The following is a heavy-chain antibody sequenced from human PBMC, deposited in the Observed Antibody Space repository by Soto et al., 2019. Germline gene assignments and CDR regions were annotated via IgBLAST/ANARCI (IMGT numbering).Heavy chain of an antibody. CDR1: GFTFSDYA. V-gene: IGHV3-30*03. Sequence: VQLVESGGGVVQPGRSLRLSCAASGFTFSDYAMHWVRQAPGKGLEWVAVVSHDGRNTHYADSVKGRFTISRDSSKNTLSLEITSLTAHHTTVHYCPNPGLHPLLTPDFNYWGQGALVTVSS. CDR3: PNPGLHPLLTPDFNY. D-gene: IGHD2-15*01. CDR2: VSHDGRNT. J-gene: IGHJ4*02.